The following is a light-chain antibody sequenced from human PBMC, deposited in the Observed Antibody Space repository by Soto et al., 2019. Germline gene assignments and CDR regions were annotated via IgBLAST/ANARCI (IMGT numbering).Light chain of an antibody. Sequence: EVVLTQSPGTLSLSPGERATLSCRASQSVSSSDLAWYQQKPGQAPRLLMYDASSRATGIPDRFSGSGSGTDFTLTISRLDPEDFAVYYCQQYGSSSWTFGQGTKVEIK. V-gene: IGKV3-20*01. CDR1: QSVSSSD. J-gene: IGKJ1*01. CDR3: QQYGSSSWT. CDR2: DAS.